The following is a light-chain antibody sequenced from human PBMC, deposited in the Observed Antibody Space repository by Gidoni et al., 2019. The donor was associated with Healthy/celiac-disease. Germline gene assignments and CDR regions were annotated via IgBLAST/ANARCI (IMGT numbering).Light chain of an antibody. V-gene: IGLV3-25*03. Sequence: SYELTHPPSVSVSPGQTARITCSGDALPKQYAYWYQQKPGQAPVLVIYKDSERPSGIPERFSGSSSGTTVTLTISGVQAEDEADYYCQSADSSGTLYVFGTGTKVTVL. CDR1: ALPKQY. J-gene: IGLJ1*01. CDR2: KDS. CDR3: QSADSSGTLYV.